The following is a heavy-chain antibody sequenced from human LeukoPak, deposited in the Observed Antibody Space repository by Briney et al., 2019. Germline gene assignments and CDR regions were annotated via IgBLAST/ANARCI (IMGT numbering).Heavy chain of an antibody. CDR2: IDPSDSYT. J-gene: IGHJ5*02. Sequence: GESLKISCKGSGYSFTSYWISWVRQMPGKGLGWMGRIDPSDSYTNYSPSFQGHVTISADKSISTAYLQWSSLKASDTAMYYCAIGGTAAAGFNWLDPWGQGTLVTVSS. CDR1: GYSFTSYW. V-gene: IGHV5-10-1*01. CDR3: AIGGTAAAGFNWLDP. D-gene: IGHD6-13*01.